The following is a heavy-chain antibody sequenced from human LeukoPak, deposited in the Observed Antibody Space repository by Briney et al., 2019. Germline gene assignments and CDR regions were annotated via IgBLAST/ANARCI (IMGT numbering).Heavy chain of an antibody. CDR3: ARDAIPQGYSYGHGY. Sequence: GGSLRLSCAASGFTVSSNYMSWVRQAPGKGREWVSVIYSGGSTYYADSVKGRFTISRDNSKNTLYLQMNSLRDEDTAVYYCARDAIPQGYSYGHGYWGQGTLVTVSS. CDR1: GFTVSSNY. D-gene: IGHD5-18*01. J-gene: IGHJ4*02. V-gene: IGHV3-53*01. CDR2: IYSGGST.